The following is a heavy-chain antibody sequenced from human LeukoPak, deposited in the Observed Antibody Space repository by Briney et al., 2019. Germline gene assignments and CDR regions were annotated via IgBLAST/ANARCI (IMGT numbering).Heavy chain of an antibody. J-gene: IGHJ4*02. Sequence: GGSLRLSCTASGFTFRNAWMSWVRQAPGKGLEWVGRIKSNTNGGTTDYAAPVKDRFTISRDDSKNTLYLQMNGLKTEDTAVYYCTTDLGTYYYGSWSFTPPDYWDQGTLVTVTS. V-gene: IGHV3-15*01. CDR3: TTDLGTYYYGSWSFTPPDY. CDR1: GFTFRNAW. D-gene: IGHD3-10*01. CDR2: IKSNTNGGTT.